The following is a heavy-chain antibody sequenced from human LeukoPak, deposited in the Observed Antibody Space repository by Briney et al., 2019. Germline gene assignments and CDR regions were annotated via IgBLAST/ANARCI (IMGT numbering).Heavy chain of an antibody. CDR1: GDTFTSD. V-gene: IGHV1-8*03. J-gene: IGHJ3*02. CDR2: MNANSANT. CDR3: ARGAVSRECSGGSRHHFDI. D-gene: IGHD2-15*01. Sequence: ASVKVSCKASGDTFTSDINWVRQATAQGLEWMGWMNANSANTVHAPKLQGRITITRDTSIRPVYMELRGLNSEDTAGYYRARGAVSRECSGGSRHHFDIWGQGTMVTVSS.